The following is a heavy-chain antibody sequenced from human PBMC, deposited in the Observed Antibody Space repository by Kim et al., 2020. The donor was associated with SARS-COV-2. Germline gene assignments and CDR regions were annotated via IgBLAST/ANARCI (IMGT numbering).Heavy chain of an antibody. D-gene: IGHD6-19*01. Sequence: YYAESVKDRFTISRENSKNTLYLQLYSLRAEDAAVYYCARDRSGWYYFDYWGQGTLVTVSS. CDR3: ARDRSGWYYFDY. J-gene: IGHJ4*02. V-gene: IGHV3-23*01.